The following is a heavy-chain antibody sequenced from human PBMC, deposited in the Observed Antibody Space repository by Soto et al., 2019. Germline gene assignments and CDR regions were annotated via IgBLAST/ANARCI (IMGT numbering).Heavy chain of an antibody. CDR1: GFTFDDYA. D-gene: IGHD3-3*01. J-gene: IGHJ4*02. V-gene: IGHV3-9*01. CDR2: ISWNSGSI. Sequence: EVQLVASGGGLVQPGRSLRLSCAASGFTFDDYAMHWVRQAPGKGLEWVSGISWNSGSIGYADSVKARFTISRDNAKNSLYLQMNSLGAEDTPLDSCAKDTDYDFWSGYYGYWGQGTLVTVSS. CDR3: AKDTDYDFWSGYYGY.